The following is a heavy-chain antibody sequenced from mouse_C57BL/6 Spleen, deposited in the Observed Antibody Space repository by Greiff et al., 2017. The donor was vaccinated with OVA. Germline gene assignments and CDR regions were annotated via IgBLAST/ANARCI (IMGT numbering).Heavy chain of an antibody. J-gene: IGHJ1*03. CDR3: ARAPHYYGSTWYFDV. Sequence: EVQRVESGPGLVKPSQSLSLTCSVTGYSITSGYYWNWIRQFPGNKLEWMGYISYDGSNNYNPSLKNRISITRDTSKNQFFLKLNSVTTEDTATYYCARAPHYYGSTWYFDVWGTGTTVTVSS. CDR2: ISYDGSN. CDR1: GYSITSGYY. V-gene: IGHV3-6*01. D-gene: IGHD1-1*01.